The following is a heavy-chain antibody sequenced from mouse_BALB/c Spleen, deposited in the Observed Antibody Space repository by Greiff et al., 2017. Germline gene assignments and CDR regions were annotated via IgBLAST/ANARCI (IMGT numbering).Heavy chain of an antibody. CDR1: GFTFSNYW. V-gene: IGHV6-6*02. D-gene: IGHD1-1*01. CDR3: TRDYYGSGYFDV. J-gene: IGHJ1*01. CDR2: IRLKSNNYAT. Sequence: EVKVEESGGGLVQPGGSMKLSCVASGFTFSNYWMNWVRQSPEKGLEWVAEIRLKSNNYATHYAESVKGRFTISRDDSKSSVYLQMNNLRAEDTGIYYCTRDYYGSGYFDVWGAGTTVTVSS.